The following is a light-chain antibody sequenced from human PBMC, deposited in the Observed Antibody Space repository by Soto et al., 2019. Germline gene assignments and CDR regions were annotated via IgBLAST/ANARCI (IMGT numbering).Light chain of an antibody. Sequence: QSVLTQPASVSGSPGQSITISCTGTSSDVGGYNYVSWYQQHPGKAPKLMIYDVSKRPSGVPDRFSGSKSGNTASLTISGLQAEDEADYYCCSYAGSYSNYVFGTGTKVIVL. CDR1: SSDVGGYNY. J-gene: IGLJ1*01. V-gene: IGLV2-11*01. CDR3: CSYAGSYSNYV. CDR2: DVS.